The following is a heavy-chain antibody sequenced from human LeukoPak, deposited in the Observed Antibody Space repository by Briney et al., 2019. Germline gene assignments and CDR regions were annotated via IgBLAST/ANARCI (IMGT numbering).Heavy chain of an antibody. CDR1: GGTFSSYA. D-gene: IGHD5-18*01. V-gene: IGHV1-69*01. Sequence: SVKVSCKASGGTFSSYAISWVRQAPGQGLEWMGVIIPIFGTANYAQKFQGRVTITADESTSTAYMELSSLRSEDTAVYYCASSVDTAMVTFGYYFDYWGQGTLVTVSS. CDR3: ASSVDTAMVTFGYYFDY. J-gene: IGHJ4*02. CDR2: IIPIFGTA.